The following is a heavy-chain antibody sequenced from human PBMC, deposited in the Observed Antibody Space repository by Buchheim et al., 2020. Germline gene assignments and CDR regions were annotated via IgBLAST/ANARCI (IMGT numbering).Heavy chain of an antibody. J-gene: IGHJ4*02. V-gene: IGHV3-23*01. D-gene: IGHD5-12*01. CDR2: ISSLGRTT. CDR1: GFTFNNYA. CDR3: AKAYSGYDGMDS. Sequence: EVQLLESGGGLVQPGGSLRLSCAASGFTFNNYAMSWVRQAPGKGLEWVSGISSLGRTTYYADSVKGRFTISRDNSKNTLYLQMNSLRAGDTAVYYCAKAYSGYDGMDSWGQGTL.